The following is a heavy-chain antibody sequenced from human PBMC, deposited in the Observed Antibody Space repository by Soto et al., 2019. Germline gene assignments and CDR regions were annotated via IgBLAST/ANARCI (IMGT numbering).Heavy chain of an antibody. J-gene: IGHJ4*02. V-gene: IGHV4-34*01. Sequence: SETLSLTGAVYGGSFSGYDCSWIRQPPWKGLEWIGEINHSGSTNYNPSLKSRVTISVDTSKNQFSLKLSSVTAADTAVYYCARGKLSDDVGGSYRHHVGDCGQGTVVTV. CDR1: GGSFSGYD. CDR3: ARGKLSDDVGGSYRHHVGD. D-gene: IGHD3-16*02. CDR2: INHSGST.